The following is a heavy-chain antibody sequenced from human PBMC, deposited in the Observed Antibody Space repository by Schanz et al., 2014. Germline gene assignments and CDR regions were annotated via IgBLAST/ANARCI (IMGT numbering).Heavy chain of an antibody. D-gene: IGHD5-12*01. CDR1: GFTFSSYG. CDR3: ARDGGRDGYNLAFDV. J-gene: IGHJ3*01. V-gene: IGHV3-30*19. CDR2: ISYDGTNK. Sequence: QVQLVESGGGVVQPGGSLRLSCAASGFTFSSYGMHWVRQAPGTGLEWVAVISYDGTNKYYADSVKGRFTISRDNSKNTLYLQMNSLRAEDTAVYFCARDGGRDGYNLAFDVWGQGTLVTVSS.